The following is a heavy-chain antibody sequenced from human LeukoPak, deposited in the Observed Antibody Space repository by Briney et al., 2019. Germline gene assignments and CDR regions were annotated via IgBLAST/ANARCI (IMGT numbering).Heavy chain of an antibody. CDR3: AKGRYYDNSAGFDY. CDR2: IDSSGGTI. J-gene: IGHJ4*02. V-gene: IGHV3-11*01. D-gene: IGHD3-22*01. CDR1: GFMFSDYY. Sequence: GGSLRLSCAASGFMFSDYYMSWIRQAPGKGLEWVSYIDSSGGTIYYADSVKGRFTISRDNAKNSLYLQMNSLTVEDTALYYCAKGRYYDNSAGFDYWGQGTLVTVSS.